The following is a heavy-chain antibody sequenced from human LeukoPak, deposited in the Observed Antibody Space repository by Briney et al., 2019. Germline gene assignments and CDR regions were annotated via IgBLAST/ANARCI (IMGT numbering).Heavy chain of an antibody. Sequence: SQTLSLTCAISGDSVSSDSAAWNWIRQSPSRGLEWLGRTYYRSKWRNDYAVSVKSRITISPDTSKNQFSLQLNSVTPEDTSVYYCVRDLSWRFDYWGQGTLVTVSS. CDR1: GDSVSSDSAA. V-gene: IGHV6-1*01. J-gene: IGHJ4*02. CDR3: VRDLSWRFDY. D-gene: IGHD2/OR15-2a*01. CDR2: TYYRSKWRN.